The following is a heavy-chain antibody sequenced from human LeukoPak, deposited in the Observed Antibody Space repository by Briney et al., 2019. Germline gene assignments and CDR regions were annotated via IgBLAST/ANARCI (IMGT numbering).Heavy chain of an antibody. Sequence: GGSLRLSCGVSGLLFSDAWISWVRQAPGKGLEWVGRIKGRTYRETTDFAAPVKGRFTLSRDVSQNEVHLQMNGLRTEDTAVYYCARDGYSGSPEFDYWGQGTLDTVSS. J-gene: IGHJ4*02. CDR3: ARDGYSGSPEFDY. CDR1: GLLFSDAW. V-gene: IGHV3-15*01. CDR2: IKGRTYRETT. D-gene: IGHD1-26*01.